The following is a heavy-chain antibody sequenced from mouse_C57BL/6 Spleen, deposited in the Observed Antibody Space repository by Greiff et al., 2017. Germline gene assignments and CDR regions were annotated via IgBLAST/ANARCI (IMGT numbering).Heavy chain of an antibody. J-gene: IGHJ2*01. CDR3: ARGSEYHYFDY. V-gene: IGHV1-52*01. D-gene: IGHD5-1*01. Sequence: VQLQQPGAELVRPGSSVKLSCKASGYTFTSYWMHWVKQRPIQGLEWIGNIDPSDSETHYNQKFKDKATLTVDKSSSTAYMQLSSLTSEDSAVYYCARGSEYHYFDYWGQGTTLTVSS. CDR2: IDPSDSET. CDR1: GYTFTSYW.